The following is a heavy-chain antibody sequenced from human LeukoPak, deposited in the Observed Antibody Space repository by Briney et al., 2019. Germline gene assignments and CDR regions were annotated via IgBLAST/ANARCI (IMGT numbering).Heavy chain of an antibody. CDR1: GFTFSGNW. Sequence: PGGSLRLSCVASGFTFSGNWMTWVRQAPGKGLEWLAIINEGGGLTYYVDSVKGRFAISRDNAKNSLYLQMNSLRAEDTAVYYCARDHGGVVPAAITPEFDYWGQGTLVTVSS. V-gene: IGHV3-7*01. J-gene: IGHJ4*02. CDR3: ARDHGGVVPAAITPEFDY. CDR2: INEGGGLT. D-gene: IGHD2-2*01.